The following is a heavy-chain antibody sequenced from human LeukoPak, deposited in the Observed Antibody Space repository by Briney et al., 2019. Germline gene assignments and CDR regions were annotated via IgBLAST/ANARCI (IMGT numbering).Heavy chain of an antibody. V-gene: IGHV3-23*01. Sequence: GGSLRLSCAASGFTFSSYAMSWVRQAPGKGLEWVSAISGSGGSTYYADSVKGRCTISRDNSKNTLYLQMNSLRAEDTAVYYCAKDTTVVTNFVGDYWGQGTLVTVSS. J-gene: IGHJ4*02. CDR2: ISGSGGST. D-gene: IGHD4-23*01. CDR3: AKDTTVVTNFVGDY. CDR1: GFTFSSYA.